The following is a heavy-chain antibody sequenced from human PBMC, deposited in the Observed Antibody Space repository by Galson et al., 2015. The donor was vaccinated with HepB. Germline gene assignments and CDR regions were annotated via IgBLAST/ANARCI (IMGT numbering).Heavy chain of an antibody. J-gene: IGHJ4*02. CDR2: IKSKTDGGTI. CDR3: TTDNTGLWWELANLIDY. Sequence: SLRLSCAASGFTFSNAWMNWVRQAPGKGLEWVGRIKSKTDGGTIDYAAPVKGRFTISRDDSKNTLYLQMNSLKTEDTAVYYCTTDNTGLWWELANLIDYWGQGTLVTVSS. CDR1: GFTFSNAW. V-gene: IGHV3-15*07. D-gene: IGHD1-26*01.